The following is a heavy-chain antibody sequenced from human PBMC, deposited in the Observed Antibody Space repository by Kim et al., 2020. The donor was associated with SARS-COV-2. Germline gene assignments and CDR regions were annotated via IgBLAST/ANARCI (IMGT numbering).Heavy chain of an antibody. CDR2: INPSGGST. CDR1: GYTFTSYY. CDR3: ARDFSYYYDSSGYYGGENWFDP. D-gene: IGHD3-22*01. V-gene: IGHV1-46*01. J-gene: IGHJ5*02. Sequence: ASVKVSCKASGYTFTSYYMHWVRQAPGQGLEWMGIINPSGGSTSYAQKFQGRVTMTRDTSTSTVYMELSSLRSEDTAVYYCARDFSYYYDSSGYYGGENWFDPWGQGTLVTVSS.